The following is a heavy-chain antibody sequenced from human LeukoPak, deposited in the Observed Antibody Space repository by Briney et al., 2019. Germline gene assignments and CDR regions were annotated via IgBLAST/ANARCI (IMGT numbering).Heavy chain of an antibody. CDR1: GVSISGSTYY. Sequence: KPSETLSLTCTVSGVSISGSTYYWGWIRQPPGKGLEWIATMHYSGSTYYNSSLMSRVTISVDTSKNQVSLKLTSVIAADTAVYYCATYKRGIPHEYWGQGTLVTVSS. D-gene: IGHD1-1*01. J-gene: IGHJ4*02. CDR2: MHYSGST. V-gene: IGHV4-39*01. CDR3: ATYKRGIPHEY.